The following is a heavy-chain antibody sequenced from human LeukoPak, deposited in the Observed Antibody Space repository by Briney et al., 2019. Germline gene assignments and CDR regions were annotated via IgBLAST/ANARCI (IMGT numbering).Heavy chain of an antibody. J-gene: IGHJ5*02. D-gene: IGHD5/OR15-5a*01. CDR3: ARDRGSTRRFDP. Sequence: KPSETLSLTCTVSGGSISRGGYYWSWIRQHPGKVLEWSGYIYYSGSTYYNPSLKRRVTISVDTSKNQFSLKLSSVTAADPAVYYRARDRGSTRRFDPWGQGTLVTVSS. CDR2: IYYSGST. V-gene: IGHV4-31*03. CDR1: GGSISRGGYY.